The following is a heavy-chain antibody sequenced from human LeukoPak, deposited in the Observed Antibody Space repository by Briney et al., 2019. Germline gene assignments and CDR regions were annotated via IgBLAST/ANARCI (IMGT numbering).Heavy chain of an antibody. CDR3: AKSDWFYP. V-gene: IGHV3-74*01. CDR2: IKSDGSST. Sequence: GGSLRLSCAASGLTFSIYSMHWVRQAPGKGLVWVSRIKSDGSSTSYADSVKGRFTISRDNAKNTLYLQMDSVRVEDTAVYYCAKSDWFYPWGQGTLVTVSS. J-gene: IGHJ5*02. CDR1: GLTFSIYS.